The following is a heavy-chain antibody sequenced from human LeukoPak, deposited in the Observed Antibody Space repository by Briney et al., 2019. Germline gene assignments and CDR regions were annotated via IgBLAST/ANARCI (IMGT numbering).Heavy chain of an antibody. V-gene: IGHV4-4*02. CDR3: ARVRGSSGSYEYYHYMDV. Sequence: KPSGTLSLTCAVSGGSISSSNWWSWVRQPPGKGLEWIGEIYHSGSTNYNPSLKSRVTISVDKSKKQFSLKLSSVTAADTAVYYCARVRGSSGSYEYYHYMDVWGKGTTVTISS. CDR2: IYHSGST. D-gene: IGHD1-26*01. CDR1: GGSISSSNW. J-gene: IGHJ6*03.